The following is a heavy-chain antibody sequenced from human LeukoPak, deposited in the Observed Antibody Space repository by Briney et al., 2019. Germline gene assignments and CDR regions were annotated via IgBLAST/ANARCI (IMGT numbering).Heavy chain of an antibody. D-gene: IGHD2-15*01. J-gene: IGHJ6*03. CDR2: IFYSGST. V-gene: IGHV4-39*07. CDR1: GGSISTSNYY. Sequence: RSSETLSLTCTVSGGSISTSNYYWGWIRQPPGRGLEWIGNIFYSGSTYYSPSLKSRVTISLDTSKNQFSLKLSSVTAADTVVYYCARAGRGYYYYMDVWGKGTTVTVSS. CDR3: ARAGRGYYYYMDV.